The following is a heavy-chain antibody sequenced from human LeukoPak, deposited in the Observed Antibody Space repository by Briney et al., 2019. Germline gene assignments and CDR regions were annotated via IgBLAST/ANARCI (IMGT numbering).Heavy chain of an antibody. V-gene: IGHV4-39*01. CDR2: ICYSGST. CDR3: ARVRQVKYYDSSGYYPH. D-gene: IGHD3-22*01. J-gene: IGHJ4*02. Sequence: PSETLSLTCTVSGGSISSSSYYWGWIRQPPGKGLEWIGSICYSGSTYYNPSLKSRVTISVDTSKNQFSLKLSSVTAADTAVYYCARVRQVKYYDSSGYYPHWGQGTLVTVSS. CDR1: GGSISSSSYY.